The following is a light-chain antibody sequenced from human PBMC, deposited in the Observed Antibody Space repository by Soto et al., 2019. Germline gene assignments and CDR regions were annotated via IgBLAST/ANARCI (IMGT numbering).Light chain of an antibody. CDR2: EDN. V-gene: IGLV6-57*01. CDR1: SGSIASNY. CDR3: QSFDSSNQV. Sequence: NFMLTQPHSLSESPGKTVPSSCTRSSGSIASNYVQWYQQRPGSSPTTVIFEDNQRPSGVPDRFSGSIDSSSNSASLTISGLKTEDEADYYCQSFDSSNQVLVGGTQLTVL. J-gene: IGLJ3*02.